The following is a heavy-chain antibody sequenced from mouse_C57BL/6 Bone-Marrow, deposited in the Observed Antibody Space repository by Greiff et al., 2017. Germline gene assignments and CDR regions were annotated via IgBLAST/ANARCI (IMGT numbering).Heavy chain of an antibody. Sequence: QVQLQQSGAELARPGASVKLSCKASGYTFTSYCISWVKQRTGQGLEWIGEIYPRSGNTYYNEKFQGKATLTADKSSSTAYKELRSLTSEASADFFCAKDSSGYVWFAYWGQGTLVTVSA. CDR3: AKDSSGYVWFAY. J-gene: IGHJ3*01. D-gene: IGHD3-2*02. CDR1: GYTFTSYC. CDR2: IYPRSGNT. V-gene: IGHV1-81*01.